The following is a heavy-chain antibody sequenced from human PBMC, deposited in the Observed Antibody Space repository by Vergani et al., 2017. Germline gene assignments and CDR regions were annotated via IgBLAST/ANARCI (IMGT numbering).Heavy chain of an antibody. Sequence: QVHLQESGPGLVKPSETLSLTCSVSNYSIGRDYFWGWIRRSPGKVLEYIASIYHGGMTYYNPSLKSRATISIDTSENVLSLRLTSVTAADTAIYHCARHGGSGNYYHVFDSWGQGTLVIVSS. CDR3: ARHGGSGNYYHVFDS. J-gene: IGHJ4*02. CDR2: IYHGGMT. CDR1: NYSIGRDYF. V-gene: IGHV4-38-2*02. D-gene: IGHD3-10*02.